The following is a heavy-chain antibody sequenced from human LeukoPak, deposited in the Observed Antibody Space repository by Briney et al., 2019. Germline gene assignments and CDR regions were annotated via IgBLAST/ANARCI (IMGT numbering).Heavy chain of an antibody. D-gene: IGHD6-6*01. CDR2: ISSSSGYT. V-gene: IGHV3-11*03. CDR1: GFTFNDYY. Sequence: GGSLRLSCAASGFTFNDYYMSWIRQAPGKGLEWISYISSSSGYTKYADSVKGRFTISRDNAKNSLYLQMNSLRAEDTAVYYCAHWGSSGPFDYWGQGTLVTVSS. J-gene: IGHJ4*02. CDR3: AHWGSSGPFDY.